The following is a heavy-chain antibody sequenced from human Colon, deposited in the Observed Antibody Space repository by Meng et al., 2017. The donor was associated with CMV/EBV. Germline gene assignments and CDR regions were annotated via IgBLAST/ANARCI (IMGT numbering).Heavy chain of an antibody. D-gene: IGHD4-17*01. CDR1: GFPFSIYI. J-gene: IGHJ4*02. CDR2: MSHAGRNI. CDR3: AREPSFGDYDY. Sequence: SCAASGFPFSIYIMHCVRQAPGKGLDWVAAMSHAGRNIYYPGSVRGRFSISRDNSKNIVYLQMNSLRPGDTAVYYCAREPSFGDYDYWGQGTLVTVSS. V-gene: IGHV3-30-3*01.